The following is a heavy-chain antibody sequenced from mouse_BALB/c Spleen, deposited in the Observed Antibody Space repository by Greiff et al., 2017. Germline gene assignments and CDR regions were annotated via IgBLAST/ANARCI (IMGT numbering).Heavy chain of an antibody. V-gene: IGHV5-9-4*01. J-gene: IGHJ2*01. Sequence: EVMLVESGGGLVKPGGSLKLSCAASGFTFSSYAMSWVRQSPEKRLEWVAEISSGGSYTYYPDTVTGRFTISRDNAKNTLYLEMSSLRSEDTAMYYCARENYGNYFFDYWGQGTTLTVSS. D-gene: IGHD2-1*01. CDR3: ARENYGNYFFDY. CDR1: GFTFSSYA. CDR2: ISSGGSYT.